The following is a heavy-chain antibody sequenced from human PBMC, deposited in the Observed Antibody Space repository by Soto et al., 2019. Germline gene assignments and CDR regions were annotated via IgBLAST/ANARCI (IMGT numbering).Heavy chain of an antibody. CDR2: ISSSGSTI. J-gene: IGHJ3*02. Sequence: SLRLSCAASGFTFSDYYMSWIRQAPGKGLEWVSYISSSGSTIYYADSVKGRFTISRDNAKNSLYLQMNSLRAEDAAVYYCGGSSDRGAFDIWGQGTMVTVSS. D-gene: IGHD1-26*01. V-gene: IGHV3-11*01. CDR1: GFTFSDYY. CDR3: GGSSDRGAFDI.